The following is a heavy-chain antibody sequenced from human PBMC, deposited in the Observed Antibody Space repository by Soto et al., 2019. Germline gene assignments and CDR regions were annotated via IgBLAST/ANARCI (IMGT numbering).Heavy chain of an antibody. D-gene: IGHD3-10*01. CDR1: GFTFSSYG. J-gene: IGHJ6*02. CDR3: AKEEGRYTAYYYYYGMDV. V-gene: IGHV3-30*18. Sequence: GGSLRLSCAASGFTFSSYGMHWVRQAPGKGLEWVAVISYDGSNKYYADSVKGRFTISRDNSKNTLYLQMNSLRAEDTAVYYCAKEEGRYTAYYYYYGMDVWGQGTTVTVS. CDR2: ISYDGSNK.